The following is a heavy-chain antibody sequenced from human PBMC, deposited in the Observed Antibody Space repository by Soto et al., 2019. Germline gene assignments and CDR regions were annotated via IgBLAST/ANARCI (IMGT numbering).Heavy chain of an antibody. CDR3: AADLYSGGSCCSFDR. J-gene: IGHJ3*02. V-gene: IGHV1-58*01. Sequence: ISVTVSCKASGFALRNSAVQWVRQDRVQLLEWRGWIVVGSGTTNYEQRFQKRVTITRDMSTSTVHMELGCLRSEDTAVYYCAADLYSGGSCCSFDRWGQGTMVTVSS. CDR1: GFALRNSA. CDR2: IVVGSGTT. D-gene: IGHD2-15*01.